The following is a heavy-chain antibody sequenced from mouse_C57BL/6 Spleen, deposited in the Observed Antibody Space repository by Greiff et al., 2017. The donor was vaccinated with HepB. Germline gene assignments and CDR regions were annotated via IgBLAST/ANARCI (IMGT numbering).Heavy chain of an antibody. CDR1: GYTFTSYW. CDR2: IHPNSGST. Sequence: QVQLQQPGAELVKPGASVKLSCKASGYTFTSYWMHWVKQRPGQGLEWIGMIHPNSGSTNYNEKFKSKATLTVDKSSSTAYMQLSSLTSEDSAVYYCARVGNYDSNFDYWGQGTTLTVSS. J-gene: IGHJ2*01. D-gene: IGHD2-4*01. CDR3: ARVGNYDSNFDY. V-gene: IGHV1-64*01.